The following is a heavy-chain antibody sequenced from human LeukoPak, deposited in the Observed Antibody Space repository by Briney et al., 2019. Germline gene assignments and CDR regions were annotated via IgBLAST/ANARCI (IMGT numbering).Heavy chain of an antibody. D-gene: IGHD2-15*01. V-gene: IGHV3-30*02. CDR1: GFTFSSYG. CDR2: IRYDGSNK. J-gene: IGHJ4*02. CDR3: AKDLAPSLVVVAATFDY. Sequence: GGSLRLSCAASGFTFSSYGMHWVRQAPGKGLEWVAFIRYDGSNKYYADSVKGRFTISRDDSKNTLYLQMNSLRAEDTAVYYCAKDLAPSLVVVAATFDYWGQGTLVTVSS.